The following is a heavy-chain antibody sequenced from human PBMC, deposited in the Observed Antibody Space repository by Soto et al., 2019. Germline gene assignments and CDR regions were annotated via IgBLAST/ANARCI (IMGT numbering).Heavy chain of an antibody. CDR3: AHCTLHDYGDYDPGTSHVFES. D-gene: IGHD4-17*01. Sequence: QITLTESGPSPVKPTPTLTVTCTFSGFSLSNSGVGVAWIRQPPGKALEWLALIYGDNDKRYSPSLKTRLTRKKYTSNHQVVLTMTNMYPVDTATYYCAHCTLHDYGDYDPGTSHVFESWGQAALVTVSS. CDR2: IYGDNDK. V-gene: IGHV2-5*02. J-gene: IGHJ4*02. CDR1: GFSLSNSGVG.